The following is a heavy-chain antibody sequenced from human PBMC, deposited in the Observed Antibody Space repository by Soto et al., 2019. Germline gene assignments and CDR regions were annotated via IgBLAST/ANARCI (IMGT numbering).Heavy chain of an antibody. CDR1: GGSIGSSSYY. CDR3: ARDSSGWSYYYYGMDV. Sequence: SETLSLTCTVSGGSIGSSSYYWGWIRQPPGKGLEWIGSIYYSGSTYYNPSLKSRVTISVDTSKNQFSLKLSSVTAADTAVYYCARDSSGWSYYYYGMDVWGQGTTVPVSS. J-gene: IGHJ6*02. D-gene: IGHD6-19*01. CDR2: IYYSGST. V-gene: IGHV4-39*01.